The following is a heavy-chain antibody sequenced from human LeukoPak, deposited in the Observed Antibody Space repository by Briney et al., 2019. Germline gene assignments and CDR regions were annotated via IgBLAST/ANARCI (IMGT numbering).Heavy chain of an antibody. CDR1: GFIFSNYG. CDR3: ARGVGDRGAPRAFDI. Sequence: GGSLRLSCAASGFIFSNYGMHWVRQAPGKGLEWVSSISSSSSYIYYADSVKGRFTISRDNAKNSLYLQMNSLRAEDTAVYYCARGVGDRGAPRAFDIWGQGTMVTVSS. D-gene: IGHD3-10*01. J-gene: IGHJ3*02. CDR2: ISSSSSYI. V-gene: IGHV3-21*01.